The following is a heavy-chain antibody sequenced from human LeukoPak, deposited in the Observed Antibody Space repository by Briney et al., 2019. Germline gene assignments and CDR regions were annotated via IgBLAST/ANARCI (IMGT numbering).Heavy chain of an antibody. CDR2: IIPIFGTA. J-gene: IGHJ5*02. D-gene: IGHD1-26*01. V-gene: IGHV1-69*05. CDR1: GGTFSSYA. Sequence: ASVKVSCKASGGTFSSYAISWVRQAPGQGLEWMGGIIPIFGTANYAQKFQGRVTMTRNTSISTAYMELSSLRSEDTAVYYCARVGESGRNWFDPWGQGTLVTVSS. CDR3: ARVGESGRNWFDP.